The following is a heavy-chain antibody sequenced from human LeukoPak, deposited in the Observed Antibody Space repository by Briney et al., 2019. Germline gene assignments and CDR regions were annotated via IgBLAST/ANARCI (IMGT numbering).Heavy chain of an antibody. J-gene: IGHJ3*02. CDR2: IYYSGST. CDR1: GVSISADY. Sequence: NSSETLSLTCAVSGVSISADYCSWIRHPPRKGLEWIGYIYYSGSTNYNPSLKSRVTISVDTSKNQFSLRLSSVTAADTAVYYCARTNAFDIWGQGTMVTVSS. CDR3: ARTNAFDI. V-gene: IGHV4-59*01.